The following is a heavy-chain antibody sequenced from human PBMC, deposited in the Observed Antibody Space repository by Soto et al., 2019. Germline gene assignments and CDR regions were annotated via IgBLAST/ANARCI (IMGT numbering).Heavy chain of an antibody. CDR2: INVYNGNT. D-gene: IGHD3-10*01. CDR3: ARDTSRGEYDY. V-gene: IGHV1-18*01. J-gene: IGHJ4*02. Sequence: QVQLVQSGAEVKKPGASVKVSCKASGYTFTSYGISWVRQAPGQGLEWMGWINVYNGNTNYAQKLQDRVTMTTDTSTSTAYLDLSSLRSDDTAVYFCARDTSRGEYDYWGQGSLVTVSS. CDR1: GYTFTSYG.